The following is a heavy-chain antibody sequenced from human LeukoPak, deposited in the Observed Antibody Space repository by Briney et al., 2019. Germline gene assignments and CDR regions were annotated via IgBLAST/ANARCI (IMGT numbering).Heavy chain of an antibody. CDR3: AKVKQQLAPYDAFDI. CDR1: GGSISSYY. J-gene: IGHJ3*02. Sequence: SETLSLTCTVSGGSISSYYWSWIRQPPGKELEWIGYIYYSGSTNYNPSLKSRVTISVDTSKNQFSLKLSSVTAADTAVYYCAKVKQQLAPYDAFDIWGQGTMVTVSS. V-gene: IGHV4-59*01. CDR2: IYYSGST. D-gene: IGHD6-13*01.